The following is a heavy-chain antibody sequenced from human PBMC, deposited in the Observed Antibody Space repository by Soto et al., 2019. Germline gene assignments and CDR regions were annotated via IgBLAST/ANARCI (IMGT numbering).Heavy chain of an antibody. CDR2: IIPIFGTT. J-gene: IGHJ4*02. CDR1: GGTFSRYA. Sequence: QVQLVQSGADVKKPGSSVKVSCKASGGTFSRYAISWVRQAPGQGLEWMGGIIPIFGTTNYAQKFQGRVTITADESTSTAYMELSSLRSEDTAVYYCARHSYDSSGYYRYYFHYGGQGALVTVSS. D-gene: IGHD3-22*01. V-gene: IGHV1-69*12. CDR3: ARHSYDSSGYYRYYFHY.